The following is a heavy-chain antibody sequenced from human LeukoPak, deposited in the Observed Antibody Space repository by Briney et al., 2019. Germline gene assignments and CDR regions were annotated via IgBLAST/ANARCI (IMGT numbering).Heavy chain of an antibody. CDR2: MNPNSGNT. CDR1: GYTFTSYD. CDR3: ARVPAANDY. V-gene: IGHV1-18*01. D-gene: IGHD2-2*01. Sequence: ASVKVSCKASGYTFTSYDINWVRQATGQGLEWMGWMNPNSGNTNYAQKLQGRVTMTTDTSTSTAYTELRSLRSDDTAVYYCARVPAANDYWGQGTLVTVSS. J-gene: IGHJ4*02.